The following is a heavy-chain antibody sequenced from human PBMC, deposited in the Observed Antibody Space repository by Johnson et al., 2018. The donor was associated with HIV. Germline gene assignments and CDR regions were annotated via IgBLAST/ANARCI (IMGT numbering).Heavy chain of an antibody. V-gene: IGHV3-13*01. D-gene: IGHD6-13*01. Sequence: VQLVESGGGVVQPGRSLRLSCAASGFTFSSYDMHWVRQATGKGLEWVSAIGTAGDTYYPGSVKGRFTISRDNSKNTLYLQMNSLRAEDTAVYYCGHSSSWLDAFDIWGQGTMVTVSS. CDR3: GHSSSWLDAFDI. CDR1: GFTFSSYD. CDR2: IGTAGDT. J-gene: IGHJ3*02.